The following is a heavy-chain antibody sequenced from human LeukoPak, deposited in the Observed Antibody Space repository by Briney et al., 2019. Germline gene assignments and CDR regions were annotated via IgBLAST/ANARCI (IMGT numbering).Heavy chain of an antibody. Sequence: SETLSLTCTVSGGSISSADYYWSWIRQPPGKGLEWIGHIYPSGSTYYNSSLKSRVTMSVDRSKNQFSLKLNSVTAADTAIYYCAGEMDYGDYVGGPYFFDFWGQGTLVTVSS. CDR2: IYPSGST. V-gene: IGHV4-30-2*01. J-gene: IGHJ4*02. CDR3: AGEMDYGDYVGGPYFFDF. D-gene: IGHD4-17*01. CDR1: GGSISSADYY.